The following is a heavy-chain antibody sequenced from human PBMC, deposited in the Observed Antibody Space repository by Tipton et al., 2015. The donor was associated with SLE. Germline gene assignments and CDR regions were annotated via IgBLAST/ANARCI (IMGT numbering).Heavy chain of an antibody. CDR1: GGSISSSSYY. D-gene: IGHD6-19*01. CDR3: ARLQWLVLNWYFDL. Sequence: TLSLTCTVSGGSISSSSYYWGWIRQPPGKGLEWIGSIYYSGSTYYNPSLKSRVTISVDTSTNQFSLKLSSVTAADTAVYYCARLQWLVLNWYFDLWGRGTLVTVSS. V-gene: IGHV4-39*07. J-gene: IGHJ2*01. CDR2: IYYSGST.